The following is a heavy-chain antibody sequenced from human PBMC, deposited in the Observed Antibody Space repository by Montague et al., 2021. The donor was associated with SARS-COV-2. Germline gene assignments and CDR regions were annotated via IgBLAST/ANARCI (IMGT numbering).Heavy chain of an antibody. CDR2: IYHSGNT. Sequence: SETLSLTCSVSGGSISGYYWSWIRQPPGKGLEWIGYIYHSGNTKYNPSLKSRVSISVDTSKNQFSLRLSSVTVADTAVYYCAREYRIELWQTNWYFGLWGRGTLVTVSS. CDR1: GGSISGYY. J-gene: IGHJ2*01. D-gene: IGHD3-16*01. CDR3: AREYRIELWQTNWYFGL. V-gene: IGHV4-59*01.